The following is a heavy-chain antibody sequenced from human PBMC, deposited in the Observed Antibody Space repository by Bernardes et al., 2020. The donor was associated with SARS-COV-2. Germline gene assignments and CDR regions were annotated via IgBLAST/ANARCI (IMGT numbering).Heavy chain of an antibody. CDR1: GFPVSSKY. D-gene: IGHD4-17*01. Sequence: GGSLILSCAVSGFPVSSKYMNWVRQAAGKGLEWVSVIQSGGYTNYADSVKGRFTVSRDTSENTVSLQMNSLRAEDTAVYYCARGLRWAFDYWGQGTLVSVSS. V-gene: IGHV3-53*01. CDR3: ARGLRWAFDY. J-gene: IGHJ4*02. CDR2: IQSGGYT.